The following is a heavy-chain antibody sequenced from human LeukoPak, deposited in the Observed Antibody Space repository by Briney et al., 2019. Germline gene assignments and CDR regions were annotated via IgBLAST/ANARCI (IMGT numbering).Heavy chain of an antibody. CDR1: GGSISSYY. CDR2: IYYSGYT. CDR3: ARETSQKGAHYMDV. J-gene: IGHJ6*03. D-gene: IGHD3-16*01. V-gene: IGHV4-59*01. Sequence: SETLSLTCTVSGGSISSYYWSWIRQPPGKGLKWIGNIYYSGYTTYSPSLRSRVTISVDTSKNQFSLRLSSVTAADTAVYYCARETSQKGAHYMDVWGKGTTITISS.